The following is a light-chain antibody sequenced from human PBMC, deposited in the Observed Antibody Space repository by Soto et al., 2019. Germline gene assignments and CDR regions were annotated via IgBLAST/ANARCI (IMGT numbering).Light chain of an antibody. J-gene: IGKJ5*01. Sequence: EVMMTQSPPTLSVSPGERATLSCRARQSVSSSLAWYQQKPGQAPRLLIYGAATRATGTPARFSGSGSGTEFTLTISSLQSEDFAVYYCQQYKSWPPITFGQGTRLEIK. CDR3: QQYKSWPPIT. CDR1: QSVSSS. V-gene: IGKV3-15*01. CDR2: GAA.